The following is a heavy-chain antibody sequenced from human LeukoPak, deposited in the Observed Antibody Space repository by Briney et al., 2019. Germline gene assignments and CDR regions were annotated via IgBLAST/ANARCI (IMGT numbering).Heavy chain of an antibody. Sequence: PGGSLRLSCAASGFSLSSSSMSWVRQAPRQGLEWVSVITGGGGSTYYADSVKGRFTISRDNSKNMLYLQMDSLRAEDTAVYYCAKLTTNWGQGTLVTVSS. V-gene: IGHV3-23*01. J-gene: IGHJ4*02. CDR2: ITGGGGST. CDR1: GFSLSSSS. CDR3: AKLTTN. D-gene: IGHD1-26*01.